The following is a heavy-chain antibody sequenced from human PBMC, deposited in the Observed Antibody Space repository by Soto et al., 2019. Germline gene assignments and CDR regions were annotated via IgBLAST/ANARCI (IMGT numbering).Heavy chain of an antibody. J-gene: IGHJ4*02. V-gene: IGHV3-23*01. CDR2: ITSSGGSI. D-gene: IGHD2-2*01. CDR1: GFSFSIYA. Sequence: EVQLLESGGGLVQPGGSLRLSCAASGFSFSIYAMSWVRQAPGKGLQWVSSITSSGGSIAYADSVKGRFTMSRDNPKNTLYLQMNSLSADDTAVYYCAATRGFYEFWGQGTLVTVSS. CDR3: AATRGFYEF.